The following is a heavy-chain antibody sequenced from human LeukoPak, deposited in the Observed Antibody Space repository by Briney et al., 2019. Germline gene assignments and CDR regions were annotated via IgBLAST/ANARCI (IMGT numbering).Heavy chain of an antibody. CDR1: GFTFSTYW. CDR2: IKEDGSEK. D-gene: IGHD3-22*01. J-gene: IGHJ4*02. CDR3: ARDPPPYYYDSSGYVDY. V-gene: IGHV3-7*01. Sequence: GGSLRLSCAASGFTFSTYWMSWVRQAPGKGLEWVANIKEDGSEKYYVDSVKGRFTISRDNAKNSLYLQMNSLRAEDTAVYYCARDPPPYYYDSSGYVDYWGQGTLVTVSS.